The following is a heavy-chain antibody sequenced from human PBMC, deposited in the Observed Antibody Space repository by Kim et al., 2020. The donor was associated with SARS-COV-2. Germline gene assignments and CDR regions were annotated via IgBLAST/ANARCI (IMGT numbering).Heavy chain of an antibody. Sequence: AQKFQGWVTMTRDTSISTAYMELSRLRSDDTAVYYCARGYYGSGSFPDYWGQGTLVTVSS. CDR3: ARGYYGSGSFPDY. D-gene: IGHD3-10*01. V-gene: IGHV1-2*04. J-gene: IGHJ4*02.